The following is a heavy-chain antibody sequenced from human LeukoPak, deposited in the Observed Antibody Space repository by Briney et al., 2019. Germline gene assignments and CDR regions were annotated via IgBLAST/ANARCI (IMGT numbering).Heavy chain of an antibody. Sequence: PSETLSLTCTVSGGSISSSTCYWGWIRQPPGKGLEWIGSIYYSGSTYYNPSLKSRVTMSVDTSKNQFSLKLSSVTAADTAVYYCARPFNYYDRRGQTNILVAFDIWGQGTMVTVSS. CDR2: IYYSGST. CDR1: GGSISSSTCY. V-gene: IGHV4-39*01. D-gene: IGHD3-22*01. J-gene: IGHJ3*02. CDR3: ARPFNYYDRRGQTNILVAFDI.